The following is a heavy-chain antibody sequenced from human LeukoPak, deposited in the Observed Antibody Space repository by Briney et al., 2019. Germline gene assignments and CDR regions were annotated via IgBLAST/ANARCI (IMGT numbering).Heavy chain of an antibody. D-gene: IGHD2/OR15-2a*01. V-gene: IGHV4-59*01. Sequence: PWETLSLTCTVAGGSISGFYWSWLRQPPGKGLEWIGYIHYSGSTNYNPSLKSRVTISEDTSKNQFSLKLTSVTAADTAVYYCAREIEYSGYFDFWGQGTLVTVSS. J-gene: IGHJ4*02. CDR1: GGSISGFY. CDR2: IHYSGST. CDR3: AREIEYSGYFDF.